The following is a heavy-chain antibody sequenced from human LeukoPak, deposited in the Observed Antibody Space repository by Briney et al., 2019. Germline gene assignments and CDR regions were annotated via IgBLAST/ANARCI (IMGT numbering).Heavy chain of an antibody. D-gene: IGHD3-3*01. J-gene: IGHJ5*02. CDR2: IRSKAYGGTT. V-gene: IGHV3-49*03. CDR3: TRDRVAISLGFDP. CDR1: GFTFCDYA. Sequence: GGSLRLSCTASGFTFCDYAMSWFRQAPGKGLEWVGFIRSKAYGGTTEYAASVKGIFTISRDDSKSIAYLQMNSLKTEDTAVYYCTRDRVAISLGFDPWGQGTLVTVSS.